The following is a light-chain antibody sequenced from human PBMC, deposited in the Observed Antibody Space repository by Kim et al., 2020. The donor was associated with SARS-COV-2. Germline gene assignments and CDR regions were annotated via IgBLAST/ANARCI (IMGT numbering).Light chain of an antibody. CDR2: SNN. J-gene: IGLJ1*01. CDR1: SASIGSNY. Sequence: QRVTVSCSGSSASIGSNYVYWYQQLPGTAPKLLIYSNNQRPAGVPDRFSGSKSGTSASLAISGLRSEDEADYYCAAWDDSLSGSYVFGTGTKVTVL. CDR3: AAWDDSLSGSYV. V-gene: IGLV1-47*02.